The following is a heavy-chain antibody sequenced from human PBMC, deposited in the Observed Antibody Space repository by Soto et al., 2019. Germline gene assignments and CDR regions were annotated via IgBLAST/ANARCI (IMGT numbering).Heavy chain of an antibody. Sequence: GGSLRLSCAASGFTFSRYAMSWVRQAPGKGLEWVSAISGSGGSTYYADSVKGRFTISRDNSKNTLYLQMNSLRAEDTAVYYCAKVLLLWSGEFSDYWGQGALVTVFS. D-gene: IGHD3-10*01. J-gene: IGHJ4*02. CDR2: ISGSGGST. CDR3: AKVLLLWSGEFSDY. V-gene: IGHV3-23*01. CDR1: GFTFSRYA.